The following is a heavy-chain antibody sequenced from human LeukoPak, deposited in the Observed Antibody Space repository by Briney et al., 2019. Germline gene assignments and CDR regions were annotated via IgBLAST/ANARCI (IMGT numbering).Heavy chain of an antibody. Sequence: PSETLSLTCTVSGGSISSSSYYWGWIRQPPGKGLEWIGSIYYSGSTYYNPSLKSRVIISVDTSKNQFSLKLSSVTAADTAVYYCARSPYGSGSYPNPDYWGQGTLVTVSS. V-gene: IGHV4-39*01. CDR2: IYYSGST. CDR3: ARSPYGSGSYPNPDY. D-gene: IGHD3-10*01. J-gene: IGHJ4*02. CDR1: GGSISSSSYY.